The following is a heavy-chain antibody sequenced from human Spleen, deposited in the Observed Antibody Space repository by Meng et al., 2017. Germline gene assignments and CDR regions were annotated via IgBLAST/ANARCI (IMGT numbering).Heavy chain of an antibody. CDR2: INHSGST. CDR1: GGSFSDYD. V-gene: IGHV4-34*01. CDR3: ARGPTTMAHDFDY. D-gene: IGHD4-11*01. J-gene: IGHJ4*02. Sequence: VQLQQWGAGLLKPSETLPLTCVVSGGSFSDYDWSWIRQPPGKGLEWIGEINHSGSTNYNPSLESRATISVDTSQNNLSLKLSSVTAADSAVYYCARGPTTMAHDFDYWGQGTLVTVSS.